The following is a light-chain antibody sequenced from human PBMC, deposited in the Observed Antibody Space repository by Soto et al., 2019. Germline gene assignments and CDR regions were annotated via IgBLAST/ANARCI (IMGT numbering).Light chain of an antibody. CDR2: GAS. J-gene: IGKJ3*01. CDR3: QQYGGSPGFT. Sequence: EIVLTQSPGTLSLSPGERATLSCRASQSVSSSYLAWYQHKPGQAPRLLIYGASSRATGIPDRFSGSGSGTDFTLTISRLEPEDFAVYYCQQYGGSPGFTFGPGTKVDTK. CDR1: QSVSSSY. V-gene: IGKV3-20*01.